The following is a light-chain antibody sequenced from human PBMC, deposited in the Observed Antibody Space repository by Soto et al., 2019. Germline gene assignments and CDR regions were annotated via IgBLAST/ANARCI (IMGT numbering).Light chain of an antibody. J-gene: IGKJ1*01. CDR3: QQCFFSLVT. CDR1: QYISDF. CDR2: GAS. Sequence: DIQMTQAPTYRAAWVGDRVTITCRASQYISDFLAWYQQTPGQAPRLLIFGASNRHIGIPARFSGSGSGTEFTLTISNLQPEDFAAYYCQQCFFSLVTFGRGTKVDIK. V-gene: IGKV1-39*01.